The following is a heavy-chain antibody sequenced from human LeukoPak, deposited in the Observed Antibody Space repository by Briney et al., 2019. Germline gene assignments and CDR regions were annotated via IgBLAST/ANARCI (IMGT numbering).Heavy chain of an antibody. V-gene: IGHV4-4*02. D-gene: IGHD6-25*01. J-gene: IGHJ5*02. Sequence: PSGTLSLTCAASGDSISSSSWRNWVRQPPGKGLEWIGEVYHSGSTNYNPSLKSRVTMSLDKSKNQFSLKLTSVTAADTAVYYCAREAAGQWFDPWGQGTLVTVSS. CDR3: AREAAGQWFDP. CDR2: VYHSGST. CDR1: GDSISSSSW.